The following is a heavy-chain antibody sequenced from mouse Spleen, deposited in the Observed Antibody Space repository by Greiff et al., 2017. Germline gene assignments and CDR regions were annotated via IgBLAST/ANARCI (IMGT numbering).Heavy chain of an antibody. J-gene: IGHJ1*01. CDR3: TRRAHYYGYGYFDV. V-gene: IGHV1-15*01. Sequence: QVQLQQSGAELVRPGASVTLSCKASGYTFTDYEMHWVKQTPVHGLEWIGAIDPETGGTAYNQKFKGKAILTADKSSSTAYMELRSLTSEDSAVYYCTRRAHYYGYGYFDVWGAGTTVTVSS. CDR2: IDPETGGT. D-gene: IGHD1-2*01. CDR1: GYTFTDYE.